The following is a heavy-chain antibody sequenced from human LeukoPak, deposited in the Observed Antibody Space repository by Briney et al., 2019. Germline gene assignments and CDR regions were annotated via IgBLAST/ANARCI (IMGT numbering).Heavy chain of an antibody. D-gene: IGHD2/OR15-2a*01. CDR1: GGSISSSSYY. V-gene: IGHV4-39*01. Sequence: PSETLSLTCTVSGGSISSSSYYWGWIRQPPGKGLEWIGSIYYSGSTYYNPSLKSRVTISVDTSKNQFSLKLSSVTAADTAVYYCARHVILLKNWFDPWGQGTLVTVSS. CDR2: IYYSGST. J-gene: IGHJ5*02. CDR3: ARHVILLKNWFDP.